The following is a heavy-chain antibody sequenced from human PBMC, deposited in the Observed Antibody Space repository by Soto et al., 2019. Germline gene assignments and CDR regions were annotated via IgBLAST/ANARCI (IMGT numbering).Heavy chain of an antibody. D-gene: IGHD2-2*01. CDR1: GYTFTSYD. CDR2: MNPNSGNT. V-gene: IGHV1-8*01. Sequence: QVQLVQSGAEVKKPGASVKVSCKASGYTFTSYDINWVRQATGQGLEWMGWMNPNSGNTGYAQKFQGRVTMTRNTSISTAYMELSSLRSEDTAVYYCARVHIVVVPAAINYYYYMDVWGKGTTVTVSS. CDR3: ARVHIVVVPAAINYYYYMDV. J-gene: IGHJ6*03.